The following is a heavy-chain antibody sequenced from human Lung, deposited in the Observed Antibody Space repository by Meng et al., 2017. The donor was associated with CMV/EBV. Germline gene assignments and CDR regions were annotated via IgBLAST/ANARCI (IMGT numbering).Heavy chain of an antibody. CDR2: INTNTGKP. D-gene: IGHD6-19*01. CDR1: GYTFTSYA. Sequence: QVEMEYSGCGWKKPGASVKVSSSASGYTFTSYAMNWVRQSPGQGLEWRGWINTNTGKPTYAEGFTGRFVFSLDTSVSTAYLQISSLKAEDTAVYYCARDKIAVAGITGDYWGQGTLVTVSS. J-gene: IGHJ4*02. V-gene: IGHV7-4-1*02. CDR3: ARDKIAVAGITGDY.